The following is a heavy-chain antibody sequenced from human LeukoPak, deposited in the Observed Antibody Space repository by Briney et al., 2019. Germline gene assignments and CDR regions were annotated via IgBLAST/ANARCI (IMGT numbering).Heavy chain of an antibody. CDR3: ARMVIRAYCSGGSCYEHAFDI. J-gene: IGHJ3*02. Sequence: PSETLSLTCTVSGGSISTYYWSWIRQPPGKGLEWIGYIYYSGSTNYNPSIKSRVTISVDTSKNQFSLKLSSVTAADTAVYYCARMVIRAYCSGGSCYEHAFDIWGQGTMVTVSS. D-gene: IGHD2-15*01. V-gene: IGHV4-59*08. CDR1: GGSISTYY. CDR2: IYYSGST.